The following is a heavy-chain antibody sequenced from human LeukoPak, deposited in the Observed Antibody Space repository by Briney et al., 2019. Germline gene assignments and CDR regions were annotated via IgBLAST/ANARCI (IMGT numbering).Heavy chain of an antibody. V-gene: IGHV1-18*01. CDR2: VTAYRGRT. CDR1: GYTFHHFG. J-gene: IGHJ6*02. D-gene: IGHD2-15*01. Sequence: ASVRVSCKASGYTFHHFGVSWVRQAPGQGPEWVGWVTAYRGRTDYAQKLQGRVTMTTDTSTSTYYMELRSLRSDDTAVYYCARENCSGAKWCMITYKFSMEFWGQGATVIVSS. CDR3: ARENCSGAKWCMITYKFSMEF.